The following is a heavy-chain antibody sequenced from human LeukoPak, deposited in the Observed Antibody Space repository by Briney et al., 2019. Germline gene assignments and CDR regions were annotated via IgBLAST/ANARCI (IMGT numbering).Heavy chain of an antibody. CDR1: GGSVSDYY. J-gene: IGHJ4*02. V-gene: IGHV4-4*07. CDR3: ARLIITGTTHFDY. Sequence: SETLSLTCTISGGSVSDYYWSWIRQSPGKGLEWIGRIYTSGSTNYNPSLKSRVTMSVDTSKNQFSLKLSSVTAADTAVYYCARLIITGTTHFDYWGQGTLVTVSS. D-gene: IGHD1-7*01. CDR2: IYTSGST.